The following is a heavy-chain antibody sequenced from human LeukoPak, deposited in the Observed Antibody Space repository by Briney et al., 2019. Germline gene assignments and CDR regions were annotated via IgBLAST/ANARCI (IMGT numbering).Heavy chain of an antibody. D-gene: IGHD7-27*01. J-gene: IGHJ4*02. CDR1: GYTFTSYG. CDR3: ASNPPKTGDFNY. Sequence: ASVKVSCKASGYTFTSYGISWVRQAPGQGLEWMGWISAYNDNTNYAQKLQGRVTMTRDTSISTAYMELSSLRSEDTAVYYCASNPPKTGDFNYWGLGTLVTVSS. V-gene: IGHV1-18*01. CDR2: ISAYNDNT.